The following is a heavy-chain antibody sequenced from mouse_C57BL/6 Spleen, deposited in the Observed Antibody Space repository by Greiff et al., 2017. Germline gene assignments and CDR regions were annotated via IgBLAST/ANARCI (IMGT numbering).Heavy chain of an antibody. Sequence: DVKLVASGGGLVKPGGSLKLSCAASGFTFSDYGMHWVRQAPEKGLEWVAYISSGSSTIDYADTVKGRFTISRDKAKNTLYLQMSSLRSEDTAMYYCARGGRAMDYWGQGTSVTVSS. V-gene: IGHV5-17*03. CDR1: GFTFSDYG. CDR2: ISSGSSTI. J-gene: IGHJ4*01. CDR3: ARGGRAMDY.